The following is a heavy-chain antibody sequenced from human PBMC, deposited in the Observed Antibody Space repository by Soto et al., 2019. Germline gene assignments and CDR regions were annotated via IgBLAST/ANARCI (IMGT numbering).Heavy chain of an antibody. CDR2: IWYDGSNK. V-gene: IGHV3-33*01. D-gene: IGHD5-18*01. Sequence: QVQLVESGGGVVQPGRSLRLSCAASGFTFSSYGMHWVRQAPGKGLEWVAVIWYDGSNKYYADSVKGRFTISRDNSKNPLYLQMNSLRAEDTAVYYCARVRDTAMARDAFDIWGQGTMVTVSS. CDR1: GFTFSSYG. J-gene: IGHJ3*02. CDR3: ARVRDTAMARDAFDI.